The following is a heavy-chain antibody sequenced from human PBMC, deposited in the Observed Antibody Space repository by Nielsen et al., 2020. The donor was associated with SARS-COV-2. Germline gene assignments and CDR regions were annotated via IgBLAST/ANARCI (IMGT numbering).Heavy chain of an antibody. V-gene: IGHV3-49*03. Sequence: GESLKISCTASGFTFGDYAMSWFRQAPGKGLEWVGFIRSKAYGGTTEYAASEKGRFTISRDDSKSIAYLQMNSLKTEDTAVYYCTRDLIDCFGSTSCYDGFWFDPWGQGTLVTVSS. D-gene: IGHD2-2*01. J-gene: IGHJ5*02. CDR2: IRSKAYGGTT. CDR3: TRDLIDCFGSTSCYDGFWFDP. CDR1: GFTFGDYA.